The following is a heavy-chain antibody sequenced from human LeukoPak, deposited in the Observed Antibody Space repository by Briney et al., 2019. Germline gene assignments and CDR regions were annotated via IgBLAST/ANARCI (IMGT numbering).Heavy chain of an antibody. CDR2: IYYSGST. CDR3: ARDRNYYDSSGYYYSTPGYYGMDV. CDR1: GGSISSGDYY. J-gene: IGHJ6*02. D-gene: IGHD3-22*01. V-gene: IGHV4-30-4*01. Sequence: SQTLSLTCTVSGGSISSGDYYWGWIRQPPGKGLEWIGYIYYSGSTYYNPSLKSRVTISVDTSKNQFSLKLSSVTAADTAVYYCARDRNYYDSSGYYYSTPGYYGMDVWGQGTLVTVSS.